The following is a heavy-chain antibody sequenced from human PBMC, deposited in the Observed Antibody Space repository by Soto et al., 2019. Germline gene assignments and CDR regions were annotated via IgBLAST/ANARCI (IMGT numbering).Heavy chain of an antibody. J-gene: IGHJ4*02. V-gene: IGHV4-4*02. CDR1: GGYISSSNW. Sequence: SETLSLTCAGSGGYISSSNWWSWVRQPPGKGLEWIGEIYHSGSTNYNPSLKSRVTISVDKSKNQFSLKLSSVTAADTAVYYCARGGIMVRGVIEGWGQGTLVTVSS. CDR2: IYHSGST. D-gene: IGHD3-10*01. CDR3: ARGGIMVRGVIEG.